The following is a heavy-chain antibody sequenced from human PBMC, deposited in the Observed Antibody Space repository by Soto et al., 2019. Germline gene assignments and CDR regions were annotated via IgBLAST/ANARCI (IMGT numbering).Heavy chain of an antibody. V-gene: IGHV3-9*01. J-gene: IGHJ3*02. D-gene: IGHD3-16*02. CDR1: GFTFDDYA. CDR3: AKDNNGWGSYRPDAFDI. CDR2: ISWNSGSI. Sequence: GGSLRLSCAASGFTFDDYAMHWVRQAPGKGLEWVSGISWNSGSIGYADSVKGRFTISRDNAKNSLYLQMNSLRAEDTALYYCAKDNNGWGSYRPDAFDIWGQGTMVTVSS.